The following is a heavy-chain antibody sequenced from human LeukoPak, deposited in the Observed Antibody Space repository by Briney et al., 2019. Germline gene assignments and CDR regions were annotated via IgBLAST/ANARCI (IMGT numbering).Heavy chain of an antibody. CDR2: ISSSGST. D-gene: IGHD3-10*01. Sequence: SETLSLTCTVSGDSISSGDYYWSWIRQPAGKGLEWIGRISSSGSTNYNPSLKSRVTISVDTSKNQFSLKLSSVTAADTAVYYCARGPSYYYGSGTIKYWGQGTLVTVSS. J-gene: IGHJ4*02. V-gene: IGHV4-61*02. CDR1: GDSISSGDYY. CDR3: ARGPSYYYGSGTIKY.